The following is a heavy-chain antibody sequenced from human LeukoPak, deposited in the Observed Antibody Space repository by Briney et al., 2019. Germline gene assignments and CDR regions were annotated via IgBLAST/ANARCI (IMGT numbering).Heavy chain of an antibody. V-gene: IGHV4-34*01. J-gene: IGHJ4*02. Sequence: PSETLSLTCAVYGGSFSGYYWSWIRRPPGKGLEWIGEINHSGSTNYNPSLKSRVTISVDTSKNQFSLKLSSVTAADTAVYYCARIFAYSGSSWTAFDYWGQGTLVTVSS. CDR2: INHSGST. CDR1: GGSFSGYY. D-gene: IGHD1-26*01. CDR3: ARIFAYSGSSWTAFDY.